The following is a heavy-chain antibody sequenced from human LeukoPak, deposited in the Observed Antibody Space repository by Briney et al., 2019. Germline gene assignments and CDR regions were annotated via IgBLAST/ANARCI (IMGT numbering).Heavy chain of an antibody. CDR1: GYTFTSYY. CDR3: ARDPRKYGETRGLVRD. D-gene: IGHD4-17*01. V-gene: IGHV1-46*01. CDR2: INPSGGST. Sequence: ASVKVSCKASGYTFTSYYMHWVRQAPGQGLEWMGIINPSGGSTSYAQKFQGRVTMTRDTSTSTVYMELSSLRSEDTAVYYCARDPRKYGETRGLVRDWGQGTLVTVSS. J-gene: IGHJ4*02.